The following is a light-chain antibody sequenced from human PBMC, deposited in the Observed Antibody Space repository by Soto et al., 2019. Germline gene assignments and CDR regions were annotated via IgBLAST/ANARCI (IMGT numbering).Light chain of an antibody. CDR1: QSISSY. Sequence: DIVMTQSPPSLSASAGDRVSISCRSSQSISSYLNWYQQKPGQATKLLIYPASSLPSGVPSRFSGSGSGTDFTLTISSLQPEDFATYYCLQSFRTPLTFGQGTKVDIK. CDR2: PAS. J-gene: IGKJ1*01. V-gene: IGKV1-39*01. CDR3: LQSFRTPLT.